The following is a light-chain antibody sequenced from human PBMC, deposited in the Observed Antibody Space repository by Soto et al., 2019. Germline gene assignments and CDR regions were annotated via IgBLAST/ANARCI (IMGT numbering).Light chain of an antibody. V-gene: IGKV1-33*01. Sequence: DIQMTQSPSSLSASVGDRVTITCQASQDISNYLSWYQQKPGKAPKLLIYDASNLETGVPSRFSGSGSGTDFTFTISSLQPEDIATYYCQQYDNLPFTIGPGTKVDIK. CDR2: DAS. CDR1: QDISNY. CDR3: QQYDNLPFT. J-gene: IGKJ3*01.